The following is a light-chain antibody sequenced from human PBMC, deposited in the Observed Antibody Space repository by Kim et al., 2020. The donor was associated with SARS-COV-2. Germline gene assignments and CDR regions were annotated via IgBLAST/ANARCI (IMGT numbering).Light chain of an antibody. CDR2: YDN. V-gene: IGLV3-21*04. Sequence: APGKTARITCGGNNLGSKSVHWYQQKPGQAPVLVIYYDNNRPSGIPERFSGSNSGNTATLTISRVEAEDEADYYCQVWDSSSDHWVFGGGTQLTVL. CDR3: QVWDSSSDHWV. J-gene: IGLJ3*02. CDR1: NLGSKS.